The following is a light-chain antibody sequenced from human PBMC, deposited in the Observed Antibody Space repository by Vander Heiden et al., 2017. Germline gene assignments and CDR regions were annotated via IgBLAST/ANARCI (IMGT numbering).Light chain of an antibody. CDR2: QDN. V-gene: IGLV3-1*01. CDR3: QAWDSSTRV. J-gene: IGLJ3*02. Sequence: SYELTQPPSVSVSPGQTATITCSGVKLGEKYACWYQQKPGQSPVLVIYQDNRRPSGIPERFSGSNSGNTATLTISGTQAMDEADYYCQAWDSSTRVFGGGTKLTVL. CDR1: KLGEKY.